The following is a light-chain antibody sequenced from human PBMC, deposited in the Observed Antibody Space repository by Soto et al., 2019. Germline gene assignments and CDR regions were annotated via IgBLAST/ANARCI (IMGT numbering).Light chain of an antibody. CDR3: QSYDSILSVV. CDR1: SSNIGAGYD. Sequence: QSVLTQPPSVSGAPGQRVTISCTGSSSNIGAGYDVHWYQQLPGTAPKLLIYGNSNRPSGVPDRFSGSKSGTSASLAITGLQAEDEADYYRQSYDSILSVVFGGGTKVTVL. V-gene: IGLV1-40*01. CDR2: GNS. J-gene: IGLJ2*01.